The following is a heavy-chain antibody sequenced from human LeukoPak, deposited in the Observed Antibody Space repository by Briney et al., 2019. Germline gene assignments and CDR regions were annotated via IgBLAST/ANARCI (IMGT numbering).Heavy chain of an antibody. Sequence: PSETLSLTCTVSGDSITNSNYFWGWIRQPPGPGLEWIGEVFYNGNTHYNPSLKSRVIISTDTFKNQFSLTLTAVTASDTAIYYCARRSPLVVVTAAHYYDYWGQGTLVTVSS. CDR2: VFYNGNT. D-gene: IGHD2-21*02. CDR3: ARRSPLVVVTAAHYYDY. V-gene: IGHV4-39*01. CDR1: GDSITNSNYF. J-gene: IGHJ4*02.